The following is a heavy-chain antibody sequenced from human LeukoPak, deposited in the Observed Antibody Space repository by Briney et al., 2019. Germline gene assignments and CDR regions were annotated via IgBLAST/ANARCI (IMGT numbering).Heavy chain of an antibody. CDR1: GFTFSSYS. CDR3: ARDREYSSSWSQYFQH. J-gene: IGHJ1*01. CDR2: ISSSSSYI. Sequence: PGGSLRLSCAASGFTFSSYSMNWVRQAPGKGLEWVSSISSSSSYIYYADSVKGRFTISRDNAKNSLYLQMNSLRAEDTAVYYCARDREYSSSWSQYFQHWGQGTLVTVSS. V-gene: IGHV3-21*01. D-gene: IGHD6-13*01.